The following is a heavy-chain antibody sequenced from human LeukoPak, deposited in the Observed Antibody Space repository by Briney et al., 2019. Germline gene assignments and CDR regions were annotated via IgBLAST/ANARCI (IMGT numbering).Heavy chain of an antibody. D-gene: IGHD4-17*01. CDR1: GFTFSNYW. CDR2: ISYDGSNK. CDR3: ARDPDYGLDY. V-gene: IGHV3-30-3*01. Sequence: PGGSLRLSCAASGFTFSNYWMNWVRQAPGKGLEWVAVISYDGSNKYYADSVKGRFTISRDNSKNTLYLQMNSLRAEDTAVYYCARDPDYGLDYWGQGTLVTVSS. J-gene: IGHJ4*02.